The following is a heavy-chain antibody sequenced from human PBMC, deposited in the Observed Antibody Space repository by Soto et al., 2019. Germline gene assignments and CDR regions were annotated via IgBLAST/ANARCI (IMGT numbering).Heavy chain of an antibody. D-gene: IGHD3-16*01. CDR3: ARPGGGGRSHPANYGMDV. V-gene: IGHV5-51*01. J-gene: IGHJ6*02. Sequence: GLSLKIPCKGSGCSCVNFCVGRMRQKTGKGLEWLWIIYPGDSDTRYSPSFQRQVTISADKSSGTAYLQCRSGKASHTDKYYCARPGGGGRSHPANYGMDVLGQGTTVTVSS. CDR2: IYPGDSDT. CDR1: GCSCVNFC.